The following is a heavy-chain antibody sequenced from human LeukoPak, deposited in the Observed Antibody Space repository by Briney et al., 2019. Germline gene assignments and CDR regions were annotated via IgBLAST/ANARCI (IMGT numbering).Heavy chain of an antibody. CDR1: GYTFTSYY. CDR3: ARGRIAAAGRDAFDI. CDR2: INPSGGST. D-gene: IGHD6-13*01. Sequence: GASVKVSCKASGYTFTSYYMHWVRQAPGQGLEWMGIINPSGGSTSYAQKFQGRVTMTRDTSTSTDYMELSSLRAEDTAEYYCARGRIAAAGRDAFDIWGQGTMVTVSS. J-gene: IGHJ3*02. V-gene: IGHV1-46*03.